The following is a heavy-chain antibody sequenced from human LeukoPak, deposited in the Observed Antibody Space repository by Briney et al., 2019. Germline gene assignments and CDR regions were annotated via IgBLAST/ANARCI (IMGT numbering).Heavy chain of an antibody. J-gene: IGHJ4*02. V-gene: IGHV3-23*01. CDR1: GFTISNYG. CDR2: IHGSSGST. CDR3: ARGYDFWCGYSFDY. Sequence: GGSLRLSCSASGFTISNYGMSWVRQAPGKGLEWVSGIHGSSGSTYYADSVKGRSTISRDNSKNTLYLQMNSLRAEDTAVYYCARGYDFWCGYSFDYWGQGTLVTVSS. D-gene: IGHD3-3*01.